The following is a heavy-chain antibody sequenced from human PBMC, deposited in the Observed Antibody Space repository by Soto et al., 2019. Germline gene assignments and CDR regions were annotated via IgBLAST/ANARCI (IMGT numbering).Heavy chain of an antibody. Sequence: QVQLQESGPGLVKPSETLSLTCTVSGGSISSYYWSWIRQPPGKGLEWIGYIYYSGSTNYNPSLKSRVTISVDTSKNQFSLKLSSVTAADTAVYYCARVGRGYSYYFDYWGQGTLVTVSS. CDR2: IYYSGST. V-gene: IGHV4-59*01. CDR1: GGSISSYY. D-gene: IGHD5-18*01. CDR3: ARVGRGYSYYFDY. J-gene: IGHJ4*02.